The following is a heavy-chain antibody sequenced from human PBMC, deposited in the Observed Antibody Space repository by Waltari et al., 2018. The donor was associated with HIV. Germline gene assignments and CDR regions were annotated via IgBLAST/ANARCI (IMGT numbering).Heavy chain of an antibody. V-gene: IGHV1-69*01. CDR3: ARGSSGSYRWFDP. CDR2: IILIFGAT. D-gene: IGHD1-26*01. CDR1: GGTFRRNA. Sequence: QEQLVQSGAEVKKPGSSVKVSCQASGGTFRRNAISWGRQAPGHGLEWMGGIILIFGATNYAQKFHGRLTINADESTGTVYMELSNLTFEDTAVYYCARGSSGSYRWFDPWGHGTLVTVSS. J-gene: IGHJ5*02.